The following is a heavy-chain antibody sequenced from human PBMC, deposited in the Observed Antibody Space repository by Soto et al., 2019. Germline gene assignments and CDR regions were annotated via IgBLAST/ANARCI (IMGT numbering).Heavy chain of an antibody. CDR2: ISAYNGNT. CDR1: GYTFTSYG. D-gene: IGHD3-3*01. J-gene: IGHJ5*02. Sequence: QVQLVQSGAEVKKPGASVKVSCKASGYTFTSYGISWVRQAPGQGLEWMGWISAYNGNTNYAQKLQGRVTMTTDTSTSTAYMELRSLRSDDTAVYYCARDASVTIFGVVAVAWFDPWGQGTLVTASS. V-gene: IGHV1-18*04. CDR3: ARDASVTIFGVVAVAWFDP.